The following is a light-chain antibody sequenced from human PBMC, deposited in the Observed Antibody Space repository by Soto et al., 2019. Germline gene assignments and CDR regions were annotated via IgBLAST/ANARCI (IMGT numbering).Light chain of an antibody. J-gene: IGKJ1*01. CDR2: DAF. Sequence: EIVLTQSPATLSLSPGERATLSCGASQSVSGSYLAWYQQKPGLAPRLLMYDAFSRATGNPDRFSGSGSGTDFTLTISRLEPEDFAVYYCQHYGTSPRTFGQGTKVDIK. V-gene: IGKV3D-20*01. CDR3: QHYGTSPRT. CDR1: QSVSGSY.